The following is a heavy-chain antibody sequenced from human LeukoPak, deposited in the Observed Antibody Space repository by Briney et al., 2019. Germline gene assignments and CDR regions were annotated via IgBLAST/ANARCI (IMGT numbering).Heavy chain of an antibody. CDR1: GFSFSTYW. D-gene: IGHD6-13*01. V-gene: IGHV3-7*01. J-gene: IGHJ4*02. Sequence: PGGSLRLSCAASGFSFSTYWMSWVRQTPEKGLEFVANIDQGGSVRNYMDSLKGRCTISRDNAKKSLYLEINSLRAYDTAVYYCARDPESSSFDLWGRGALVTVSS. CDR2: IDQGGSVR. CDR3: ARDPESSSFDL.